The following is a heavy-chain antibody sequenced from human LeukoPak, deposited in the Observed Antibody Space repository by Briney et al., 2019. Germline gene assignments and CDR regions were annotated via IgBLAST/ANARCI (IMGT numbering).Heavy chain of an antibody. CDR3: ARRRDFFDY. CDR1: GFTLSDYY. CDR2: ISSSGSTI. J-gene: IGHJ4*02. V-gene: IGHV3-11*01. Sequence: PGGSLRLSCAASGFTLSDYYMSWSRQAPGKGLEWVSYISSSGSTIDYADSVKGRFTISRDNAKNSLYLQMSSLRAEDTAVYYCARRRDFFDYWGQGTLVTVSS.